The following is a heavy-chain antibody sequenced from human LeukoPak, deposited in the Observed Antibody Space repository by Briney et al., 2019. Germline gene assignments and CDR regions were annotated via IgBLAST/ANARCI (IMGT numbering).Heavy chain of an antibody. CDR2: ISYDGSNK. Sequence: GRSLRLSRAASGFTFSSYDMHWVRQAPGKGLEWVAVISYDGSNKYYADSVKGRFTISRDNSKNTLYLQMNSLRAEDTALYHCAREGWVGGQGTLVTVSS. CDR3: AREGWV. V-gene: IGHV3-30*04. J-gene: IGHJ4*02. CDR1: GFTFSSYD. D-gene: IGHD2-15*01.